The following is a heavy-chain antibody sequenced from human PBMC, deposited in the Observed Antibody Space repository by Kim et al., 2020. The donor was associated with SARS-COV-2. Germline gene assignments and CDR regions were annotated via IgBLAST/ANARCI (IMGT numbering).Heavy chain of an antibody. D-gene: IGHD2-2*01. Sequence: TYYADSVKGRFTLSRDNSKTTLYLQMNSLRADDTALYYCAKGKPAAYAFDIWGQGTVVTVSS. J-gene: IGHJ3*02. CDR3: AKGKPAAYAFDI. V-gene: IGHV3-23*01. CDR2: T.